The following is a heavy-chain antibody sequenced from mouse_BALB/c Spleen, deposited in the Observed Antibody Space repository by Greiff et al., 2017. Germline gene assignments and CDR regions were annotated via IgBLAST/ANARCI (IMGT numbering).Heavy chain of an antibody. J-gene: IGHJ4*01. CDR3: VRDLYGYYDMDY. Sequence: VQLQESGPGLVAPSQSLSITCTVSGFSLTSYDISWIRQPPGKGLEWLGVIWTGGGTNYNSAFMSRLSISKDNSKSQVFLKMNSLQTDDTAIYYCVRDLYGYYDMDYWGQGTSVTVSS. CDR2: IWTGGGT. CDR1: GFSLTSYD. D-gene: IGHD1-2*01. V-gene: IGHV2-9-2*01.